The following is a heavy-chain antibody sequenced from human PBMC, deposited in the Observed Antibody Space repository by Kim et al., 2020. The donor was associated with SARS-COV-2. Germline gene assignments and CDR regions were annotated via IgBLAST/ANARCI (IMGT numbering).Heavy chain of an antibody. CDR2: ISYDGSNK. CDR1: GFTFSSYA. J-gene: IGHJ4*02. CDR3: ARDRTTGKEGYFDY. Sequence: LSLTCAASGFTFSSYAMHWVRQAPGKGLEWVAVISYDGSNKYYADPVKGRFTISRDNSKNTLYLQMNSLRAEDTAVYYCARDRTTGKEGYFDYWGQGTLVTVSS. V-gene: IGHV3-30*04. D-gene: IGHD1-1*01.